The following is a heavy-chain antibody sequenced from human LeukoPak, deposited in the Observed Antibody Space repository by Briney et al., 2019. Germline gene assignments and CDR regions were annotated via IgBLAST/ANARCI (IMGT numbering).Heavy chain of an antibody. CDR2: IKEDGSEK. CDR3: ARDRTGGYFDY. J-gene: IGHJ4*02. V-gene: IGHV3-7*03. D-gene: IGHD4-23*01. Sequence: GGSLRHSCAASGLTFSNYWMSWVRQAPGKGLEWVANIKEDGSEKYYVDSMKGRFTISRDNAKNSLYLQMSSLRVEDTAVYYCARDRTGGYFDYWGQGTLVTVSS. CDR1: GLTFSNYW.